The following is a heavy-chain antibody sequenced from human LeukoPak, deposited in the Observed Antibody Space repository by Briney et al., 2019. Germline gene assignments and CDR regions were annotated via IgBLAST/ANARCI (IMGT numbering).Heavy chain of an antibody. V-gene: IGHV4-39*01. Sequence: SESLSLTCTVSGGSISSRSYYWGWLRQPPGKGLEWIASIFYSGSTYHNPSLKSRVTISVDTSKSQFSLKLSSVTAADTAVYFCARHPLKAYVSDWFDPWGQGTLVTVSS. CDR2: IFYSGST. CDR1: GGSISSRSYY. D-gene: IGHD3-10*02. CDR3: ARHPLKAYVSDWFDP. J-gene: IGHJ5*02.